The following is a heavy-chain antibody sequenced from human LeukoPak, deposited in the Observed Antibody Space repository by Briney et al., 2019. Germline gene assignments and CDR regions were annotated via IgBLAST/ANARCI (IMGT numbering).Heavy chain of an antibody. J-gene: IGHJ4*02. CDR3: ARGAYSSSWYFDY. Sequence: GGSLRLSCAASGFTFSRNAMIWARQAPGKGLEWVSVIYSGGTTYYADSVKGRFTISRDNSKNTLYLQMNSLRAEDTAVYYCARGAYSSSWYFDYWGQGTLVTVSS. CDR1: GFTFSRNA. CDR2: IYSGGTT. V-gene: IGHV3-53*01. D-gene: IGHD6-13*01.